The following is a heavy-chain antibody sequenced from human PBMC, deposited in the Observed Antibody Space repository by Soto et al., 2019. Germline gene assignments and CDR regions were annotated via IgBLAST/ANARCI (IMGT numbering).Heavy chain of an antibody. D-gene: IGHD1-26*01. CDR3: AKYSELPYEAYLQQ. CDR2: ISSNGGRT. V-gene: IGHV3-23*01. Sequence: PEGSLRLSCAASGCTFSVYALRWVRQAPGKGLEWFCAISSNGGRTFYADSLRGRFTISRDNSKSALYLQMNNLRAEDTAIYYCAKYSELPYEAYLQQWGQGT. CDR1: GCTFSVYA. J-gene: IGHJ1*01.